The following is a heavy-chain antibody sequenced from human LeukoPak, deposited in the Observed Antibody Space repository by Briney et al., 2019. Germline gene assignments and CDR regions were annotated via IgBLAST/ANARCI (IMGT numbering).Heavy chain of an antibody. CDR2: FDPEDGET. CDR3: ARGPLEMATMTSFDY. J-gene: IGHJ4*02. CDR1: GYTLTELS. V-gene: IGHV1-24*01. D-gene: IGHD5-24*01. Sequence: GASVKVSCKVSGYTLTELSMHWVRQAPGKGLEWMGGFDPEDGETIYAQKFQGRVTMTEDTSTDTAYMELSSLRSEDTAVYYCARGPLEMATMTSFDYWGQGTLVTVSS.